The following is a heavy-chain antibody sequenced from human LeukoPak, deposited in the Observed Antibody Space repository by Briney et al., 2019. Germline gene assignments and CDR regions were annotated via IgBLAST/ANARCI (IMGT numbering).Heavy chain of an antibody. V-gene: IGHV3-33*05. D-gene: IGHD3-3*01. CDR3: AKGDISDWSGPFGI. CDR2: ISYDGSNK. CDR1: GFTFSSYG. J-gene: IGHJ3*02. Sequence: GGSLRLSCAAFGFTFSSYGMHWVRQAPGKGLEWVAVISYDGSNKYYADSVKGRFTISRDNSKNTLYLQMNSLRAEDTAVYYCAKGDISDWSGPFGIWGQGTMVTVSS.